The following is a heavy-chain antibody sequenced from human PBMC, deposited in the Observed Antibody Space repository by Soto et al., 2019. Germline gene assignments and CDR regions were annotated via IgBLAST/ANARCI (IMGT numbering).Heavy chain of an antibody. V-gene: IGHV3-30*03. CDR1: GFTFSSHG. CDR3: XRDXISGDYGXXFDY. Sequence: QVQLVXSGGGVVQPGRSLRLSCAASGFTFSSHGMHWVRQAPGKGLEWVAVISYDGSDESYADSVKGRFTXXXXXSKXXXXXXXXXXXXXXXXXXXCXRDXISGDYGXXFDYWGQGTLVTVSS. CDR2: ISYDGSDE. J-gene: IGHJ4*02. D-gene: IGHD4-17*01.